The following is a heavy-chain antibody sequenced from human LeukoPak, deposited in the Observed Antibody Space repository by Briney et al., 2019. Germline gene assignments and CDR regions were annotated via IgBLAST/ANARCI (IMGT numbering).Heavy chain of an antibody. CDR2: IYSGGST. V-gene: IGHV3-66*01. Sequence: PGGPLRLSCAASGFTVSSNYMSWVRQAPGKGLEWVSVIYSGGSTYYADSVKGRFTISRDNSKNTLYLQMNSLRAEDTAVYYCARFRLRLGELSLGDAFDIWGQGTMVTVSS. CDR3: ARFRLRLGELSLGDAFDI. CDR1: GFTVSSNY. J-gene: IGHJ3*02. D-gene: IGHD3-16*02.